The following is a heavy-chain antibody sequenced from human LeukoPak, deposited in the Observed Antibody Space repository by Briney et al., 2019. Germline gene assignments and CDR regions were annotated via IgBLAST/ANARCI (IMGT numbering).Heavy chain of an antibody. J-gene: IGHJ4*02. V-gene: IGHV3-7*03. CDR1: GFTFSRSW. D-gene: IGHD3-3*01. CDR2: IKQDGSEK. CDR3: AKGRFGFDY. Sequence: TGGSLRLSCAASGFTFSRSWMSWVRQAPAKGLEWVANIKQDGSEKYYVDSVKGRFTISRDNSRNTLYLQMNSLRVEDTAVYYCAKGRFGFDYWGQGTLVTVSS.